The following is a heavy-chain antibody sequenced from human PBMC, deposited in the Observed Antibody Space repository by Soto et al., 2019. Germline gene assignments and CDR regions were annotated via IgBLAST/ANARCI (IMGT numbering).Heavy chain of an antibody. CDR2: IWYDGSNK. V-gene: IGHV3-33*08. CDR1: GFTFSSYA. J-gene: IGHJ4*02. D-gene: IGHD3-9*01. Sequence: PGGSLSLSCAASGFTFSSYAMHWVRQAPGKGLEWVAGIWYDGSNKYYADSVKGRFTISRDNSKNTLYLQMNSLRAEDTAVYYCARSYYDILTGYPEYYFDYWGQGTLVTVSS. CDR3: ARSYYDILTGYPEYYFDY.